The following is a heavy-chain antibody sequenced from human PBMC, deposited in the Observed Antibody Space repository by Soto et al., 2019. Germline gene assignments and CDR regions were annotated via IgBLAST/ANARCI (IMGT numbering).Heavy chain of an antibody. Sequence: PSETLSLTCAVSGGSISSSNWWSWVRQPPGKGLEWIGEIYHSGSTNYNPSLKSRVTISVDKSKNQFSLKLSSVTAADTAVYYCARAPAYSGSYYFEYWGQGTLVTVSS. CDR1: GGSISSSNW. CDR3: ARAPAYSGSYYFEY. D-gene: IGHD1-26*01. V-gene: IGHV4-4*02. CDR2: IYHSGST. J-gene: IGHJ4*02.